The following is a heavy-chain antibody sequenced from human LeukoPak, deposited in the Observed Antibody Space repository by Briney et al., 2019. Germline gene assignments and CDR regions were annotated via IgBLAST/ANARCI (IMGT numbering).Heavy chain of an antibody. CDR1: GGSISTYF. CDR2: IYYTGTT. Sequence: SETLSLTCTVSGGSISTYFWTWIRQFPGKGLEWIGYIYYTGTTSYNPSLKSRVTISVDTSKNQFSLSLSSVTAADTAVYYCARDDSGTYAALDYWGQGTLVTVSS. J-gene: IGHJ4*02. V-gene: IGHV4-59*01. CDR3: ARDDSGTYAALDY. D-gene: IGHD1-26*01.